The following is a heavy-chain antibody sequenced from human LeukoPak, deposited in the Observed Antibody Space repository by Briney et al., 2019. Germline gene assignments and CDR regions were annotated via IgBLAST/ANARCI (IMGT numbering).Heavy chain of an antibody. CDR3: AKGVPVAPFYFDY. Sequence: GGSLRLSCAASGFTFSSYAMSWVRQAPGKGLEWGSGISGSGGSTYYADSVKGRFTISRDNSKNTLYVQMNSLRAEDAAVYYCAKGVPVAPFYFDYWGQGTLVTVSS. J-gene: IGHJ4*02. D-gene: IGHD2-2*01. CDR2: ISGSGGST. V-gene: IGHV3-23*01. CDR1: GFTFSSYA.